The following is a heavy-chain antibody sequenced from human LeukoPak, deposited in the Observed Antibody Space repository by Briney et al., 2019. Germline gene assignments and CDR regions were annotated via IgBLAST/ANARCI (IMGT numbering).Heavy chain of an antibody. D-gene: IGHD2-2*01. J-gene: IGHJ4*02. Sequence: RGSLRLSCAASGFTFSSYAMSWVRQAPGKGLEWVSAISGSGGSTYYADSVKGRFTISRDNSKNTLYLQMNSLRAEDTAVYYCAEADDIVVVPAAIGDYWDQRTLVTVHS. V-gene: IGHV3-23*01. CDR1: GFTFSSYA. CDR2: ISGSGGST. CDR3: AEADDIVVVPAAIGDY.